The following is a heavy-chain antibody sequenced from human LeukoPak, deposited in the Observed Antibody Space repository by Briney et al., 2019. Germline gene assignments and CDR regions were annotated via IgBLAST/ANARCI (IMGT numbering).Heavy chain of an antibody. CDR1: GFTFSDYY. D-gene: IGHD2-15*01. J-gene: IGHJ4*02. CDR2: SSSSYT. Sequence: GGSLRLSCAASGFTFSDYYMSWIRQAPGKGLEWVSYSSSSYTHYADSVRGRFTISRDNSKNTLYLQMNSLRAEDTAVYYCAKDRVAVVVAAIVDYWGQGTLVTVSS. CDR3: AKDRVAVVVAAIVDY. V-gene: IGHV3-11*05.